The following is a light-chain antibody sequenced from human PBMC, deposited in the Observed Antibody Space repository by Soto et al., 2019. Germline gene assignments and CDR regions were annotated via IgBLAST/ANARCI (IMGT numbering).Light chain of an antibody. V-gene: IGLV1-47*02. CDR1: SSNLGTNY. CDR3: AAWDDSLSGYV. Sequence: QSVLTQPPSASGTPGQRVTISCSGSSSNLGTNYVYWYQQLPGTAPKLLIYTNSQRPSGVPDRFSGSKSGTSASLAISGLRSEDEADYYCAAWDDSLSGYVFGTGTNVTAL. CDR2: TNS. J-gene: IGLJ1*01.